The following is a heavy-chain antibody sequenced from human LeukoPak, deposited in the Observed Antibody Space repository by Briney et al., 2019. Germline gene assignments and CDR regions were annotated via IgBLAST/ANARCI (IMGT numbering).Heavy chain of an antibody. CDR2: INTYNGNT. Sequence: GASVKVSCKASGYTFTGYYMHWVRQAPGQGLEWMGWINTYNGNTDFAQKFQGRVTMTTDTPPSTAYMELRSLRSDDTAVYYCARDRQGLGDAFDLWGQGTMVTVSS. CDR1: GYTFTGYY. J-gene: IGHJ3*01. V-gene: IGHV1-18*04. CDR3: ARDRQGLGDAFDL. D-gene: IGHD5/OR15-5a*01.